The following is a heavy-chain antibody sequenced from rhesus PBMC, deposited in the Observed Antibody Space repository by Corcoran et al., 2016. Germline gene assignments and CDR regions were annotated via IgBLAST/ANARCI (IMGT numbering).Heavy chain of an antibody. CDR3: SRDAVSLDV. Sequence: QVQLQESGPGLVMPSETLSLTCAVSGVSITTPSFTWTPQSPGKGLEWIGYISGTSGSTSYNPSLKNRVTISKDTSENQFSLRLNSATAADTAVYYCSRDAVSLDVWGRGLLVTVSS. CDR1: GVSITTPS. V-gene: IGHV4-147*01. J-gene: IGHJ5-2*02. D-gene: IGHD5-24*01. CDR2: ISGTSGST.